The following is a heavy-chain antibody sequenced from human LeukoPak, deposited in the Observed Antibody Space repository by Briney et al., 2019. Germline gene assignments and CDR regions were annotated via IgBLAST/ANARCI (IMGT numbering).Heavy chain of an antibody. Sequence: SETLSLTCTVSGGSISSYYWSWIRQPPGKGLEWIGYIYYSGSTNYNPSLKSRVTISVKTSKNQFSLKLRSVTAADTAVYYCARDIFSGYDFDWFDPWGQGTLVTVSS. CDR2: IYYSGST. J-gene: IGHJ5*02. D-gene: IGHD5-12*01. CDR1: GGSISSYY. V-gene: IGHV4-59*01. CDR3: ARDIFSGYDFDWFDP.